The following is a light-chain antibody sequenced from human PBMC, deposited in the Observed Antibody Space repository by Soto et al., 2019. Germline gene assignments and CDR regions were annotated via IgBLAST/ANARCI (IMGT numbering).Light chain of an antibody. J-gene: IGKJ1*01. V-gene: IGKV3-20*01. Sequence: EIVLTQSPGTLSLSPGERATLSCRASQSVSSNYLVWYQQKPGQAPRLLIYGASSRATGIPDRFSGSGSGTDFTLTIIRLEPEDFAVYYCQQYATSTETFGQGTKLDIK. CDR3: QQYATSTET. CDR2: GAS. CDR1: QSVSSNY.